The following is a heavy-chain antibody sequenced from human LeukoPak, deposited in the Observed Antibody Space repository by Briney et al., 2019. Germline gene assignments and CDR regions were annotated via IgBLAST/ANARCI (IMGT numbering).Heavy chain of an antibody. Sequence: ASVTVSCKASGYTFTSYGISWVRQAPGQGLEWMGWISAYNGNTNYAQKLQGRVTMTTDTSTSTVYMELRSLRSDDTAVYYCARDLPMMSAAAGTDYWGQGTLVTVSS. CDR2: ISAYNGNT. CDR1: GYTFTSYG. J-gene: IGHJ4*02. CDR3: ARDLPMMSAAAGTDY. D-gene: IGHD6-13*01. V-gene: IGHV1-18*01.